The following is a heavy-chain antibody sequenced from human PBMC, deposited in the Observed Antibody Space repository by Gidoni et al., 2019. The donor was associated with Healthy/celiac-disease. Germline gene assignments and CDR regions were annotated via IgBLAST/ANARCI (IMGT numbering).Heavy chain of an antibody. V-gene: IGHV3-64*02. CDR1: GFTFSSYA. CDR2: ISSNGGST. Sequence: EVQLVESGEGLVQPGGSLRLSCAASGFTFSSYAMHWVRQAPGKGLEYVSAISSNGGSTYYADYVKGRFTISRDNSKNTLYLQMGSLRAEDMAVYYCARGGVNDAFDIWGQGTMVTVSS. J-gene: IGHJ3*02. CDR3: ARGGVNDAFDI. D-gene: IGHD3-16*01.